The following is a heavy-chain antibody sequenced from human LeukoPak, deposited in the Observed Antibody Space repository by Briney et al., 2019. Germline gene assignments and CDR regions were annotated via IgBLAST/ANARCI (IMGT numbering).Heavy chain of an antibody. CDR3: ARDRGYSSSWYGY. D-gene: IGHD6-13*01. Sequence: ASVKVSCKASGYTFTGYYMHWVRQAPGQGLEWMGRINPNSGGTNYAQKFQGRVTMTRDTSISTAYMELSRLRSDDTAVYYCARDRGYSSSWYGYWGQGTLVIVSS. CDR1: GYTFTGYY. V-gene: IGHV1-2*06. J-gene: IGHJ4*02. CDR2: INPNSGGT.